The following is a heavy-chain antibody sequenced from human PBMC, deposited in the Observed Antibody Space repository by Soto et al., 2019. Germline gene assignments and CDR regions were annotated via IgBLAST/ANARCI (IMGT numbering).Heavy chain of an antibody. Sequence: SETLSLTCTVSGGSISSYYWSWIRQPPGRGLEWIGYIYYSGSTNYNPSLKSRVTISVDTSKNQFSLKLSSVTAADTAVYYCARESRSYLGQADWFDPWGQGTLVTVSS. J-gene: IGHJ5*02. CDR1: GGSISSYY. CDR3: ARESRSYLGQADWFDP. CDR2: IYYSGST. D-gene: IGHD3-10*01. V-gene: IGHV4-59*01.